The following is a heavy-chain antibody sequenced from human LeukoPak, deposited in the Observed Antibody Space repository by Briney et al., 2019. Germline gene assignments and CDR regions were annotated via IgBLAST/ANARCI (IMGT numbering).Heavy chain of an antibody. CDR3: SRSREIHRIVVLVAAIYYFDY. V-gene: IGHV1-69*01. D-gene: IGHD2-15*01. CDR1: GGTFSSYA. CDR2: IIPIFGTA. Sequence: VASVKVSCKASGGTFSSYAISWVRQAPGQGLEWMGGIIPIFGTANYAQKFQGRVTITADESTSTAYMELSSLRSEDTAVYYCSRSREIHRIVVLVAAIYYFDYWGQGTLVTVSS. J-gene: IGHJ4*02.